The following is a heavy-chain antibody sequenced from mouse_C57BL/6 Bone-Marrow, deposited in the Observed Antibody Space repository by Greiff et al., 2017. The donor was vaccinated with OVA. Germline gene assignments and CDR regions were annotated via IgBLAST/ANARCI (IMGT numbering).Heavy chain of an antibody. D-gene: IGHD1-1*01. CDR1: GYTFTDYY. J-gene: IGHJ1*03. Sequence: EVQLQQSGPELVKPGASVKISCKASGYTFTDYYMNWVKQSHGKSLEWIGDINPNNGGTSYNQKFKGKATLTVDKSSSTAYMELRSLTSEDSAVYYCARDHYGSRWYLDVWGTGTTVTVSS. CDR2: INPNNGGT. CDR3: ARDHYGSRWYLDV. V-gene: IGHV1-26*01.